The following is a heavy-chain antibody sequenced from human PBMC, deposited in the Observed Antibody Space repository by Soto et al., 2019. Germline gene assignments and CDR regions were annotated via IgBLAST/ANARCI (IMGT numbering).Heavy chain of an antibody. Sequence: SGPTLVNPTQTLTLTCTFSGFSLSTSGMCVSWIRQPPGKALEWLARIDWDDDKYYSTSLKTRLTISKDTSKNQVVLTMTNMDPVDTATYYCARSHSSGWYFDYWGQGTLVTVSS. CDR3: ARSHSSGWYFDY. CDR1: GFSLSTSGMC. CDR2: IDWDDDK. V-gene: IGHV2-70*11. D-gene: IGHD6-19*01. J-gene: IGHJ4*02.